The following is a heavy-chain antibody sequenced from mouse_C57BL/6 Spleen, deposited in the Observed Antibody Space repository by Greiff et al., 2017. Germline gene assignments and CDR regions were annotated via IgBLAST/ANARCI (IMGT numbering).Heavy chain of an antibody. D-gene: IGHD2-4*01. Sequence: EVQLQQSGPELVKPGASVKISCKASGYTFTDYYMNWVKQSHGKSLEWIGDINPNNGGTSYNQKFKGKATLTVDKSSSTAYMELRSLTSEDSAVYYCARRVYDYDEGYYAMDYWGQGTSVTVSS. J-gene: IGHJ4*01. CDR3: ARRVYDYDEGYYAMDY. V-gene: IGHV1-26*01. CDR2: INPNNGGT. CDR1: GYTFTDYY.